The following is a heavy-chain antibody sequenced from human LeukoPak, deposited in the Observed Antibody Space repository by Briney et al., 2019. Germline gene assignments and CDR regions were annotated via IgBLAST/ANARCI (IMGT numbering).Heavy chain of an antibody. D-gene: IGHD6-13*01. CDR3: ATARSSWYGALFDY. J-gene: IGHJ4*02. CDR2: IYTSGST. V-gene: IGHV4-61*02. Sequence: SRTLSLTCTVSGGSISSGSYYWSWIRQPAGKGREWIGRIYTSGSTNYNPSLKSRVTISVDTSKNQFSLKLSSVTAADTAVYYCATARSSWYGALFDYWGQGTPVTVSS. CDR1: GGSISSGSYY.